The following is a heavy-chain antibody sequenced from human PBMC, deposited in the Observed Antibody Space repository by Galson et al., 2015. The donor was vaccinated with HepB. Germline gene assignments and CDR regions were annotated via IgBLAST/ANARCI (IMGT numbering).Heavy chain of an antibody. Sequence: SLRLSCAASGFTFNSHGIHWVRQAPGKGLEWVAAVSPDGRNTYYADSVKGRFTISRDNSENTLYLQMNSLRPEDTAVYHCARKATVTEHYQWFDPWGQGTLVTVSS. V-gene: IGHV3-30*03. CDR2: VSPDGRNT. J-gene: IGHJ5*02. CDR1: GFTFNSHG. D-gene: IGHD4-17*01. CDR3: ARKATVTEHYQWFDP.